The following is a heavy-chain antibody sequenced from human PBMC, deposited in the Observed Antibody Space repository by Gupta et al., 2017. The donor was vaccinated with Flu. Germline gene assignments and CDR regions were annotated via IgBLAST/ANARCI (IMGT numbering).Heavy chain of an antibody. V-gene: IGHV3-21*01. CDR3: EREVNAGDYFVY. J-gene: IGHJ4*02. CDR1: GFTFSSYS. Sequence: EVQLVVSGGGLVKPGGSLRLSCAASGFTFSSYSMNWVRQAPGKGLEWVSSISSSSSYIYYADSVKGRFTIARDNAKNSLYMQMNSLRAEDTAVYYCEREVNAGDYFVYWGQGTLGTVSS. CDR2: ISSSSSYI. D-gene: IGHD2-8*02.